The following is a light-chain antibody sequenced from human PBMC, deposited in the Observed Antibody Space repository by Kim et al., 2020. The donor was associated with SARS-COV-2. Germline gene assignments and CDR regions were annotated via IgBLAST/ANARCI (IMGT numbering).Light chain of an antibody. V-gene: IGLV4-69*01. J-gene: IGLJ2*01. CDR1: SGHSSYA. Sequence: QLVLTQPPSASASLGASVKLTCTLSSGHSSYAIAWHQQQPEKGPRYLMKLNSDGSHRKGDGIPDRFSGSSSGAERYLTIASLQSEDEADYYCQAWGSGIVFGGGTQLTVL. CDR2: LNSDGSH. CDR3: QAWGSGIV.